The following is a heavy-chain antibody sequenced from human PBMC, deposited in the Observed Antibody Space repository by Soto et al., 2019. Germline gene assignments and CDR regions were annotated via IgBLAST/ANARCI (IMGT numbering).Heavy chain of an antibody. D-gene: IGHD4-4*01. Sequence: QLQLQESGPGLVKPSETLSLTCTVSGGSISSSSYYWGWIRQPPGKGLEWIGSIYYSGSTYYNPSLKSRVTISVDTSKNQFSLKLSSVTAADTAVYYCARTGSNYPINYYYYGMDVWGQGTTVTVSS. CDR2: IYYSGST. CDR1: GGSISSSSYY. CDR3: ARTGSNYPINYYYYGMDV. J-gene: IGHJ6*02. V-gene: IGHV4-39*01.